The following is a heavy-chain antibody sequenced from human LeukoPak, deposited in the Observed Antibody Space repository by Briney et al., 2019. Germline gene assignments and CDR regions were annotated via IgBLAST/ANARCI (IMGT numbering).Heavy chain of an antibody. D-gene: IGHD6-13*01. V-gene: IGHV4-59*01. J-gene: IGHJ4*02. CDR1: GGSFSGYY. CDR2: IYYSGST. Sequence: PSETLSLTCAVYGGSFSGYYWSWLRQPPGKGLEWIGYIYYSGSTNYNPSLKSRVTISVDTSKNQFSLKLSSVTAADTAVYYCARDGYSSSWYYFDNWGQGTLVTVSS. CDR3: ARDGYSSSWYYFDN.